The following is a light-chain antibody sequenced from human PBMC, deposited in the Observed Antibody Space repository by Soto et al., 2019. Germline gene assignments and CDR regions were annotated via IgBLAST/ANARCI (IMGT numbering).Light chain of an antibody. V-gene: IGLV2-14*01. J-gene: IGLJ1*01. CDR2: EVS. CDR1: SSDVGGYKF. CDR3: GSYTGSIYV. Sequence: QSVLTQPASVSGSPGQSITISCTGTSSDVGGYKFVSWYQQHQGKAPKLMIYEVSNRPSGVSSRFSGSKSGNTASLTISGLQAEDEADYYCGSYTGSIYVFGPGTKVTVL.